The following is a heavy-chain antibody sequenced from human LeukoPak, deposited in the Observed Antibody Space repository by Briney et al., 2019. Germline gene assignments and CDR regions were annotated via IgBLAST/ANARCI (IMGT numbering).Heavy chain of an antibody. CDR3: AGDHGPSSWFDP. CDR1: GGSISNYY. V-gene: IGHV4-59*01. Sequence: PSETLSLTCTVSGGSISNYYWSWIRQPPGKGLEWIGYIYYSGSTNYNPSLKSRVTISVDTSKNQFSLKLSSVTAADTAVYYCAGDHGPSSWFDPWGQGTLVTVSS. CDR2: IYYSGST. J-gene: IGHJ5*02. D-gene: IGHD2-2*01.